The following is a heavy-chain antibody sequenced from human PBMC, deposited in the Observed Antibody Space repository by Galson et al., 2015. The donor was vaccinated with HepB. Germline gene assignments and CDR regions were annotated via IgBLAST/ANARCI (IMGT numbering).Heavy chain of an antibody. CDR1: GYTFTSYD. CDR3: ARGRTSNIVVVTAHDP. Sequence: SVKVSCKASGYTFTSYDINWVRQATGQGLEWMGWMNPNSGNTGYAQKFQGRVTMTRNTSISTAYMELSSLRSEDTAVYYCARGRTSNIVVVTAHDPWGQGTLVTVSS. J-gene: IGHJ5*02. D-gene: IGHD2-21*02. V-gene: IGHV1-8*01. CDR2: MNPNSGNT.